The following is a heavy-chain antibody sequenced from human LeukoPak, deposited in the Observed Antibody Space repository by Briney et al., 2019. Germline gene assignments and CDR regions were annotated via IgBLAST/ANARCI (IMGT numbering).Heavy chain of an antibody. D-gene: IGHD1-1*01. V-gene: IGHV4-59*08. Sequence: SETLSLTCTVSGVSITGFYWTWVRQPPGKGLEWIAHIYNGGSGSNGGSTIYDPSLKSRVTISVDKSNNRFSLNLSSVTAADTAVYFCVQTTGWLGFDYWGQGALVTVSS. J-gene: IGHJ4*02. CDR1: GVSITGFY. CDR2: IYNGGSGSNGGST. CDR3: VQTTGWLGFDY.